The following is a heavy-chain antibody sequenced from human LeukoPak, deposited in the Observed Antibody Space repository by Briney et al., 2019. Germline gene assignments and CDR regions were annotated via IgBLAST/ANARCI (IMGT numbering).Heavy chain of an antibody. J-gene: IGHJ3*02. CDR3: ARGGPRERSGGGDGI. Sequence: ASVKVSYKASGGTFSSYAISWVRQAPGQGLEWMGGIIPIFGTANYAQKFQGRVTITADESTSTAYMELSSLRSEDTAVYYCARGGPRERSGGGDGIWGQGTMVTVSS. CDR2: IIPIFGTA. D-gene: IGHD2-21*01. CDR1: GGTFSSYA. V-gene: IGHV1-69*13.